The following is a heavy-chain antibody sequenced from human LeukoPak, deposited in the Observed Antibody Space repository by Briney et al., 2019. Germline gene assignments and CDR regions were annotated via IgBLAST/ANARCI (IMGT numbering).Heavy chain of an antibody. D-gene: IGHD3-22*01. CDR2: IKSKTDGGTT. Sequence: GGSLRLSCAASGFTFSNDWMRWVRQAPGKGREWVGLIKSKTDGGTTDYAAPVKGRFTISRDDSKNTLYLQMNSLKTEDTAVYYCTTAFPSYYYYSSGYHIYGLDYWGQGTLVTVSS. CDR1: GFTFSNDW. CDR3: TTAFPSYYYYSSGYHIYGLDY. J-gene: IGHJ4*02. V-gene: IGHV3-15*01.